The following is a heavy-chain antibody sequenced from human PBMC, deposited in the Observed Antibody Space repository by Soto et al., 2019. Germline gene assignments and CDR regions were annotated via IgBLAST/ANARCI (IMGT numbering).Heavy chain of an antibody. D-gene: IGHD3-22*01. Sequence: PSETLSLTCAVSGYSISSGYYWGWIRQPPGKGLEWIGSIYHSVSTYYNPSLKSRVTISVDKSKNQFSLKLSSVTAADTAVYYCARLVDTMILAVEYFDSCGQGTLVAFSS. V-gene: IGHV4-38-2*01. CDR3: ARLVDTMILAVEYFDS. CDR2: IYHSVST. J-gene: IGHJ4*02. CDR1: GYSISSGYY.